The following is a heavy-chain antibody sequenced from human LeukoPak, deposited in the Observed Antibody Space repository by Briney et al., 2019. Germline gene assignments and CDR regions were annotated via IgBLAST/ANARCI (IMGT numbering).Heavy chain of an antibody. D-gene: IGHD5-18*01. CDR2: IIPIFGTA. CDR3: ARDREAGYSYGNFDY. CDR1: GGTFSSYA. V-gene: IGHV1-69*05. J-gene: IGHJ4*02. Sequence: SVTVSFKASGGTFSSYAISWVRQAPGQGLEWMGGIIPIFGTANYAQKFQGRVTITTDESTSTAYMELSSLRSEDTAVYYCARDREAGYSYGNFDYWGQGTLVTVSS.